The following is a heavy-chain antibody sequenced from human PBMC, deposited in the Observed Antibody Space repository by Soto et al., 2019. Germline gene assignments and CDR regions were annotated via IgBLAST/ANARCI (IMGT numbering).Heavy chain of an antibody. Sequence: ASVKVSCKASGYAFTSYVTHWVRQAPGQRLEWMGWINAGNGNTKYSQKFQGRVTITRDTSASTAYMELSSLRSEDTAVYYCARDLQKKWLVPIDYWGQGTLVTVSS. J-gene: IGHJ4*02. CDR2: INAGNGNT. D-gene: IGHD6-19*01. CDR1: GYAFTSYV. CDR3: ARDLQKKWLVPIDY. V-gene: IGHV1-3*01.